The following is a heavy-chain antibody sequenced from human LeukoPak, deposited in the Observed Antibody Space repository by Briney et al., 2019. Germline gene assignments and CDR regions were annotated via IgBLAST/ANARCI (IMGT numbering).Heavy chain of an antibody. V-gene: IGHV1-18*01. CDR3: TRVGGSYDGLIDY. J-gene: IGHJ4*02. CDR2: ISAYNGYT. Sequence: ASVKVSCKASGYTFTDYPIGWVRQAPGQGLGWMGWISAYNGYTNYEQSLQGRVSMTTDTSARTAYMELRSLRTDDTAMYYCTRVGGSYDGLIDYWGQGTLVTVSS. CDR1: GYTFTDYP. D-gene: IGHD1-26*01.